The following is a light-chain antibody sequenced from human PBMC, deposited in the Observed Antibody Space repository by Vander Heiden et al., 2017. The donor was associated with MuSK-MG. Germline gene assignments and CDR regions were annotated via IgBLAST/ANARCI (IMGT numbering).Light chain of an antibody. CDR3: QQRSTWPGT. CDR1: QSVSSY. V-gene: IGKV3-11*01. J-gene: IGKJ4*01. Sequence: EIVLTQSPATLSLSPGERATLSCRASQSVSSYLAWYQQKPGQAPRLLIYDASNRATGIPARFSGSGSGTDFTLTISSLEPEDFAVYYCQQRSTWPGTFGGGTKVXIK. CDR2: DAS.